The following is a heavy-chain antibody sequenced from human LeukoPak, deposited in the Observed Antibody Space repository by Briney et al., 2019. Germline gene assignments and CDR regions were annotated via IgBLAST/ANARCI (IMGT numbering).Heavy chain of an antibody. V-gene: IGHV4-61*05. Sequence: SETLSLTCTVSGGSISSSSYYCGWIRQPPGKGLEWIGYIYYSGSTNYNPSLKSRVTISVETSKNQFALKLSSVTAADTAVDYCARHELKGGSGYVFDYWGQGTLVTVSS. CDR3: ARHELKGGSGYVFDY. CDR2: IYYSGST. J-gene: IGHJ4*02. D-gene: IGHD5-12*01. CDR1: GGSISSSSYY.